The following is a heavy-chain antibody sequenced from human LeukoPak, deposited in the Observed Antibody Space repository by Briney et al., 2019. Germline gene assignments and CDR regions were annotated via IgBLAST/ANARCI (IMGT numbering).Heavy chain of an antibody. CDR1: GFTFSSYG. V-gene: IGHV3-30*03. CDR3: ARSGYSSSWYRYYYYYYMDV. CDR2: ISYDGSNE. J-gene: IGHJ6*03. Sequence: GGSLRLSCAASGFTFSSYGMHWVRQAPGKGLEWVAIISYDGSNEYYADSVKGRFTISRDNSKNTLYLQMNSLRAEDTAVYYCARSGYSSSWYRYYYYYYMDVWGKGTTVTVSS. D-gene: IGHD6-13*01.